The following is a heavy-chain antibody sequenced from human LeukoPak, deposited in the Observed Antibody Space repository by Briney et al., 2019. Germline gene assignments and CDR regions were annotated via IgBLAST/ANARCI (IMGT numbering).Heavy chain of an antibody. D-gene: IGHD5-18*01. V-gene: IGHV4-4*02. CDR1: GGSVNSTNW. CDR2: IYYTGTL. Sequence: SGTLSLTCDVSGGSVNSTNWWCWVRPPTGEGLEWIGEIYYTGTLNYNAPLKTRVRMSVEKSKTQFSLKLSCVNAADTAVYFCARDLGGYSDGSYYYYMDVWGKGTTVSVSS. J-gene: IGHJ6*03. CDR3: ARDLGGYSDGSYYYYMDV.